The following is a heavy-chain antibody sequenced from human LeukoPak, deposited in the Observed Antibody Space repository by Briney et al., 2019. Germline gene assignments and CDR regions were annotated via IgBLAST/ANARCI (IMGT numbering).Heavy chain of an antibody. Sequence: GGSLRLSCAASGFRFNTYAMVWVRQAPGKGLEWVSAISGSGGSTYYADSVKGRFTISRDNSKNTLYLQMNSLRAEDTAVYYCAKALGAAAGQSYGMDVWGQGTTVTVSS. CDR1: GFRFNTYA. CDR3: AKALGAAAGQSYGMDV. CDR2: ISGSGGST. J-gene: IGHJ6*02. V-gene: IGHV3-23*01. D-gene: IGHD6-13*01.